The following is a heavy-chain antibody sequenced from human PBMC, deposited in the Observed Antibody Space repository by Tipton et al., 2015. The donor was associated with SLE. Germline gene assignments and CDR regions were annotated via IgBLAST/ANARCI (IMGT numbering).Heavy chain of an antibody. V-gene: IGHV6-1*01. CDR1: GDSVSSNSAA. CDR2: TYYRSKWYN. D-gene: IGHD3-22*01. CDR3: ARDGDYYDSSGYFFDAFDI. J-gene: IGHJ3*02. Sequence: GLVKPSQTLSLTCAISGDSVSSNSAAWNWIRQSPSRGLEWLGRTYYRSKWYNDFALSVKSRIIVNPDTSKNQFSLKLSSVAAADTAVYYCARDGDYYDSSGYFFDAFDIRGQGTMVTVSS.